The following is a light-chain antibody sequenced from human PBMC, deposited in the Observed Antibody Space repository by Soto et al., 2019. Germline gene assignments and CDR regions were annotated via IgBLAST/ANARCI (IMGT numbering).Light chain of an antibody. CDR1: SSDVGGYNY. Sequence: QSALTQPASVSGSPGQSITISCTGTSSDVGGYNYVSWFQQHPGKAPKLMIYEVSNRPPGVSNRFSGSKSGNTASLTISGLQAEDEADYSCSSYTSSSTWVFGGGTQLTVL. CDR3: SSYTSSSTWV. J-gene: IGLJ7*01. V-gene: IGLV2-14*01. CDR2: EVS.